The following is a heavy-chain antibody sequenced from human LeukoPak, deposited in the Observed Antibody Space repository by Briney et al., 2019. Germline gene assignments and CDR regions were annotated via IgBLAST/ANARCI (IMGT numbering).Heavy chain of an antibody. Sequence: PSETLSLTCTVSGGSISGNYWSWIRQPPGKGLEWIGYIYPNGITNYNPSLKSRVTISIDTSKNHFSLNLSSVTAADKAVYYCARHQGGGYSAYYFDYWGQGTLVTVSS. J-gene: IGHJ4*02. CDR2: IYPNGIT. V-gene: IGHV4-59*08. CDR3: ARHQGGGYSAYYFDY. D-gene: IGHD5-24*01. CDR1: GGSISGNY.